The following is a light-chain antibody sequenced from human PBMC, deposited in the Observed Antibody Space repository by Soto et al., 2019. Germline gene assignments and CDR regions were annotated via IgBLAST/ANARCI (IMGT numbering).Light chain of an antibody. Sequence: DIQMTQSPSSLSASVGDRVTITCRASQTIISYLNWYQQKPGQAPKLLIYMASSLQSGVPSRFSGSGSGTDFTLTISSLQPEDFAVYFCQHYGTFGPGTKVDLK. CDR2: MAS. CDR3: QHYGT. CDR1: QTIISY. J-gene: IGKJ3*01. V-gene: IGKV1-39*01.